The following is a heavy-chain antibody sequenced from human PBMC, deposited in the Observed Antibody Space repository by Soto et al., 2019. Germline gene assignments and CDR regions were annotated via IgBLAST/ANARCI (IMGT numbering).Heavy chain of an antibody. CDR2: IYSGGST. D-gene: IGHD6-19*01. V-gene: IGHV3-66*01. J-gene: IGHJ4*02. CDR3: AKEDSSGWRIFDY. CDR1: GFTVSSNY. Sequence: GGSLRLSCAASGFTVSSNYMSWVRQAPGKGLEWVSVIYSGGSTYYADSVKGRFTISRDNSKNTLCLQMNSLRAEDTAVYYCAKEDSSGWRIFDYWGQGTLVTVSS.